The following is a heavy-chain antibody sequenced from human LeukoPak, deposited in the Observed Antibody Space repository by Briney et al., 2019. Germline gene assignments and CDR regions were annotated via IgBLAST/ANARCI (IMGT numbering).Heavy chain of an antibody. CDR3: ARESTKYGAYVSGFDF. D-gene: IGHD4-17*01. CDR1: GFTFSSHW. J-gene: IGHJ3*01. CDR2: IMQDGSEK. V-gene: IGHV3-7*01. Sequence: GGSLRLSCIASGFTFSSHWMNWVRQAPGKGLEWVANIMQDGSEKYYVDSVKSRFIISRDNAKNSLYLQMNSLRAEDTAVYYYARESTKYGAYVSGFDFWGQGTMVTVSS.